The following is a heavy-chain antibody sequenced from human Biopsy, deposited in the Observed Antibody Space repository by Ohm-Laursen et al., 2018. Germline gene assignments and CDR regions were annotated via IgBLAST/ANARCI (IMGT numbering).Heavy chain of an antibody. Sequence: GSLRLSCAASGFTFSDYYMSWIRQAPGKGLEWISYLSSRGSNIYYADSVKGRFTVSRDNANSSLFLQMNSLRAEDTAVYYCARFPDFWSGYYVDSWGQGTLVTVSS. CDR1: GFTFSDYY. D-gene: IGHD3-3*01. CDR3: ARFPDFWSGYYVDS. V-gene: IGHV3-11*01. J-gene: IGHJ4*02. CDR2: LSSRGSNI.